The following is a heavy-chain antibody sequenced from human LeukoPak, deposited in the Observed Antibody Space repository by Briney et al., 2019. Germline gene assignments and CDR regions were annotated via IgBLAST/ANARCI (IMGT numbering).Heavy chain of an antibody. CDR1: GYTFTSYD. Sequence: GASVKVSCKASGYTFTSYDINWVRQATGQGLEWMGWMNPNSGNTGYAQKFQGRVTMTRNTSISTAYMELSSLRSEDTAVYYCRYSSSSDYYYYMDVWGKGTTATVSS. J-gene: IGHJ6*03. D-gene: IGHD6-6*01. CDR3: RYSSSSDYYYYMDV. CDR2: MNPNSGNT. V-gene: IGHV1-8*01.